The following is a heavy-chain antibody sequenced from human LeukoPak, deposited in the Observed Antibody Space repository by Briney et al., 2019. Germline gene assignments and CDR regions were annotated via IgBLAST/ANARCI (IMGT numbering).Heavy chain of an antibody. V-gene: IGHV1-2*04. CDR1: GYTFTGYY. CDR3: ARGSGYHITSRAFDI. CDR2: INPNSGGT. J-gene: IGHJ3*02. D-gene: IGHD3-22*01. Sequence: ASVKVSCKASGYTFTGYYMHWVRQAPGQGLEWMGWINPNSGGTNYAQKFQGWVTMTRDTSISTAYMELSRLRSDDTAVYYCARGSGYHITSRAFDIWGQGTMVTVSS.